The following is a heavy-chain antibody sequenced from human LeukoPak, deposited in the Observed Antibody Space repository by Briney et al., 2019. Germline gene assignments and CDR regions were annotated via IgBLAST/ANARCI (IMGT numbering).Heavy chain of an antibody. CDR1: GFTFSSYD. J-gene: IGHJ6*03. V-gene: IGHV3-13*01. CDR2: IGTAGDT. CDR3: AKLGGQEVYNYYVGV. D-gene: IGHD3-16*01. Sequence: GGSLRLSCVASGFTFSSYDMHWVRQATGKGLEWVSAIGTAGDTYYPGSVKGRFTISRENAKNSLYLQMNSLRAEDTAVYYCAKLGGQEVYNYYVGVWGKGTTVAVSS.